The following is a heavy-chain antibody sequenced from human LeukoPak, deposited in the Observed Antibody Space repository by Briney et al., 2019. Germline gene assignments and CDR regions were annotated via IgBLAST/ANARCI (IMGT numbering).Heavy chain of an antibody. V-gene: IGHV4-34*01. Sequence: SETLSLTCAVYGGSFSGYYWSWIRQPPGKGLEWIGEINHSGSTNYNPSLKSRVTISVDTSKNQFSLKLSSVTAADTAVYYCARGNPGALTGYYLYYFDYWGQGTLVTVSS. CDR3: ARGNPGALTGYYLYYFDY. CDR1: GGSFSGYY. CDR2: INHSGST. J-gene: IGHJ4*02. D-gene: IGHD3-9*01.